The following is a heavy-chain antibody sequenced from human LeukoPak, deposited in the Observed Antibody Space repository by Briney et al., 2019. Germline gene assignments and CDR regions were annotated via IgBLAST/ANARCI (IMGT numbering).Heavy chain of an antibody. Sequence: GGSLRLSCAASGFTFSTYAMSWVRQAPGKGLEWVSAISGGGGDIYYADSVKGRFTISRENAKNSLYLQMNGLRAEDTALYYCAKDTSIGRYCTNGVCSPFDYWGQGTLVTVSS. CDR2: ISGGGGDI. CDR1: GFTFSTYA. J-gene: IGHJ4*02. D-gene: IGHD2-8*01. V-gene: IGHV3-23*01. CDR3: AKDTSIGRYCTNGVCSPFDY.